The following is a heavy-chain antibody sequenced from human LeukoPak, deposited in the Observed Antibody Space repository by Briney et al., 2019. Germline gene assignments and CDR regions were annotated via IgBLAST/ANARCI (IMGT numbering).Heavy chain of an antibody. CDR2: ISSSSSYI. J-gene: IGHJ4*02. Sequence: GGSLRLSCAASGFTFDDYAMHWVRQAPGKGLEWVSSISSSSSYIYYADSVKGRFTISRDNAKNSLYLQMNSLRAEDTAVYYCARDLIVAAAAPWKDYWGQGTLVTVSS. D-gene: IGHD6-13*01. V-gene: IGHV3-21*01. CDR1: GFTFDDYA. CDR3: ARDLIVAAAAPWKDY.